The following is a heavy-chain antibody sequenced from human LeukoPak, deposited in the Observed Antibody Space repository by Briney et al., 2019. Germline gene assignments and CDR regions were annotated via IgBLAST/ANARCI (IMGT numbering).Heavy chain of an antibody. J-gene: IGHJ4*02. CDR3: TRHGYSSSRHGNDY. CDR2: IRSKANSYAT. V-gene: IGHV3-73*01. CDR1: GFTFSGSA. Sequence: PGGSLRLSCAASGFTFSGSAMHWVRQASGKGLEWVGRIRSKANSYATAYAAPVKGRFTISRDDSKNTAYLQMNSLKTEDTAVYYCTRHGYSSSRHGNDYWGQGTLVTVSS. D-gene: IGHD6-13*01.